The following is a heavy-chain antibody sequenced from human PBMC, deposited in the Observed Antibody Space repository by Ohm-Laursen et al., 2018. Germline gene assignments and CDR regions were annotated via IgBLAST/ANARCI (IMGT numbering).Heavy chain of an antibody. CDR3: ARAQRLVASANDY. CDR1: GFTFSDYY. J-gene: IGHJ4*02. V-gene: IGHV3-11*04. D-gene: IGHD5-12*01. Sequence: GSLRLSCAASGFTFSDYYMTWIRQAPGKGLEWISCISSSGNIIYYTDSVKGRFTISRDNAKNSLFLQMNSLRGDDTAVYYCARAQRLVASANDYWGQGTLVTVSS. CDR2: ISSSGNII.